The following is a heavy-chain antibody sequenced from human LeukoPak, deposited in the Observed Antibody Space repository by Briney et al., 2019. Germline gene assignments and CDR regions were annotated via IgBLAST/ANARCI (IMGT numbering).Heavy chain of an antibody. CDR1: GFTFRNAW. Sequence: GGSLRLSCAASGFTFRNAWMSWVRQAPGKGLEWIGRIKSQTDGGTIAYAAPVKGRFTISRDDSKNTLDLQMNSLKTEDTAVYYCATAAGIAAPGTKGIDHWGQGTLVTVSS. CDR3: ATAAGIAAPGTKGIDH. V-gene: IGHV3-15*01. J-gene: IGHJ4*02. D-gene: IGHD6-13*01. CDR2: IKSQTDGGTI.